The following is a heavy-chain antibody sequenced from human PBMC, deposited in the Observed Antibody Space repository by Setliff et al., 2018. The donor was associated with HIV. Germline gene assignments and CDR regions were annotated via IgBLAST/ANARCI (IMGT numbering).Heavy chain of an antibody. CDR3: ARHNEITYGGLLYDYFYYGMDV. D-gene: IGHD3-16*01. J-gene: IGHJ6*02. CDR2: IYHSGNT. CDR1: GYAISSGYY. Sequence: NPSETLSLTCAVSGYAISSGYYWGWIRRPPGKGLEWIASIYHSGNTYYNPSLKSRVTISVDTSKNQFSLRLSSVTAADTAVYYCARHNEITYGGLLYDYFYYGMDVWGQGTPVTVSS. V-gene: IGHV4-38-2*01.